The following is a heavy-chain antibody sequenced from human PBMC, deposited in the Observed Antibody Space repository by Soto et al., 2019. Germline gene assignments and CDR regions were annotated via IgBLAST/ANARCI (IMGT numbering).Heavy chain of an antibody. J-gene: IGHJ2*01. D-gene: IGHD6-19*01. CDR2: ISGSGDST. CDR1: GFTFSTYA. V-gene: IGHV3-23*01. Sequence: GWYLRLSCAASGFTFSTYAMSWVRQAPGKGLEWVSAISGSGDSTYYADSVKGRFTISRDNSKNTLYLQMNSLRAEDTAVYYCARDLSSEVLFALWGRGTLVTVSS. CDR3: ARDLSSEVLFAL.